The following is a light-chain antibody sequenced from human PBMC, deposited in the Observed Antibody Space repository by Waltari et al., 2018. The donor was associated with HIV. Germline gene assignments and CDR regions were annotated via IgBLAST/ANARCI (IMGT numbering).Light chain of an antibody. CDR1: SSNIGSNY. J-gene: IGLJ3*02. V-gene: IGLV1-47*01. CDR2: RNN. Sequence: QSVLTQPPSASGTPGHRVTISCSRSSSNIGSNYVYWYQQLPGTAPKLLIYRNNQRPSGVPDRLSGSKSGTSASLAISGLRSEDEADYYCAAWDDSLSGLVFGGGTKLTVL. CDR3: AAWDDSLSGLV.